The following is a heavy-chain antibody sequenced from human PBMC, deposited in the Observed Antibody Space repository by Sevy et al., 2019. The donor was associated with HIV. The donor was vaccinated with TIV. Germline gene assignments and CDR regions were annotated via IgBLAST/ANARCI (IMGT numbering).Heavy chain of an antibody. CDR1: GKTLTQLA. V-gene: IGHV1-24*01. J-gene: IGHJ4*02. Sequence: ASVKVSCKVSGKTLTQLAMHWVRQAPGKGLEWMGTFDPEDDERIYAQKFQGRVTMTENRSTDTAYMELMILRSDDTAVYYCATTKDYYDSSGSPFDYWGQGTLVTVSS. D-gene: IGHD3-22*01. CDR3: ATTKDYYDSSGSPFDY. CDR2: FDPEDDER.